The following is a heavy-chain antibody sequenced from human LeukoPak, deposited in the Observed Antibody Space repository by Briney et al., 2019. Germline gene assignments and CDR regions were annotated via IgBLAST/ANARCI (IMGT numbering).Heavy chain of an antibody. D-gene: IGHD1-26*01. CDR2: IYYSGST. CDR1: GGSVSSGSYY. V-gene: IGHV4-61*01. CDR3: ARIDSGAPGAFDI. J-gene: IGHJ3*02. Sequence: SETLSLTCTVSGGSVSSGSYYWSWIRQPPGKGLEWIGYIYYSGSTNYNPSLKSRVTISVDTSKNQFSLKLSSVTAADTAVYYCARIDSGAPGAFDIWGQGTMVTVSS.